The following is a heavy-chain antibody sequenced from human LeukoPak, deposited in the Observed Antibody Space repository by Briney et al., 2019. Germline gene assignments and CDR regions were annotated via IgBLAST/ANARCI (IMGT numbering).Heavy chain of an antibody. J-gene: IGHJ4*02. V-gene: IGHV4-59*08. CDR3: ARVPTVTFFDY. CDR2: IYYSGST. Sequence: SETLSLTCTVSGGSISSYYWSWIRQPPGKGLVWIGYIYYSGSTYYNPSLKSRVTISVDTSKNQFSLKLSSVTAADTAVYYCARVPTVTFFDYWGQGTLVTVSS. D-gene: IGHD4-17*01. CDR1: GGSISSYY.